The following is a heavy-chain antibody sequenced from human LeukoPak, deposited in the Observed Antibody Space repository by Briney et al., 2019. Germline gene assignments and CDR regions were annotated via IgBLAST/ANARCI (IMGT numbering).Heavy chain of an antibody. Sequence: ASVKVSCKASGYTFTGYYMRWVRQAPGQGLEWIGWINPNSGGTNYAQKFQGRVTMTRDTSISTAYMELSRLRSDDTAVYYCARDLYGDYAFDYWGQGTLVTVSS. CDR1: GYTFTGYY. D-gene: IGHD4-17*01. CDR2: INPNSGGT. CDR3: ARDLYGDYAFDY. V-gene: IGHV1-2*02. J-gene: IGHJ4*02.